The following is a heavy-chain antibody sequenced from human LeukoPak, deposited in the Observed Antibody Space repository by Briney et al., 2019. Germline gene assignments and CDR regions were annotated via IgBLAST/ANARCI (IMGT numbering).Heavy chain of an antibody. Sequence: PSETLSLTCTVSGGSISSGGYSWSWIRQHPGKGLEWIGYIYYSGSTYYNPSLKSRVTISVDTSKNQFSLKLSSVTAADTAVYYCARDKNFFSNWFDPWGQGTLVTVSS. CDR1: GGSISSGGYS. CDR2: IYYSGST. V-gene: IGHV4-31*03. CDR3: ARDKNFFSNWFDP. J-gene: IGHJ5*02. D-gene: IGHD2/OR15-2a*01.